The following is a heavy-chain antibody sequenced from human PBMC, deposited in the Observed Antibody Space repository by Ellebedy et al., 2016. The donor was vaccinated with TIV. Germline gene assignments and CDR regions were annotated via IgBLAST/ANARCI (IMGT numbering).Heavy chain of an antibody. CDR3: AREWRPLYYYYYMDV. Sequence: SETLSLXCTVSGGSISSGSYYWSWIRQPAGKGLEWIGRIYTSGSTNYNPSLKSRVTMSVDTSKNQFSLKLSSVTAADTAVYYCAREWRPLYYYYYMDVWGKGTTVTVSS. J-gene: IGHJ6*03. V-gene: IGHV4-61*02. CDR1: GGSISSGSYY. D-gene: IGHD5-12*01. CDR2: IYTSGST.